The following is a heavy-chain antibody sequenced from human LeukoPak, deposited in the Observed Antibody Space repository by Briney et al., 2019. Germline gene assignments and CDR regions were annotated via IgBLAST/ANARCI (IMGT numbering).Heavy chain of an antibody. Sequence: PGGSLRLSCAASGFTFSGYAMHWVRQAPGKGLEWVAVISYDGSNKYYADSVKGRFTISRDNSKNTLYLQMNSLRAEDTAVYYCARDRKGWFGELLALASYYYYYGMDVWGQGTTVTVSS. D-gene: IGHD3-10*01. CDR1: GFTFSGYA. CDR3: ARDRKGWFGELLALASYYYYYGMDV. J-gene: IGHJ6*02. CDR2: ISYDGSNK. V-gene: IGHV3-30*04.